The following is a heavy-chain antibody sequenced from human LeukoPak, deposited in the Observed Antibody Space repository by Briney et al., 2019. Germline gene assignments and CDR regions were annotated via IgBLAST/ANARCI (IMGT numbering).Heavy chain of an antibody. CDR3: ARADWDTAMIDY. J-gene: IGHJ4*02. CDR2: ISGSGSGT. CDR1: GFTFSTNA. D-gene: IGHD5-18*01. Sequence: GGSLRLSCAASGFTFSTNAMSWVRQTPGKGLEWHSAISGSGSGTYYADSVKGRFTISRDNAKNSLYLQMNSLRAEDTAVYYCARADWDTAMIDYWGQGTLVTVSS. V-gene: IGHV3-23*01.